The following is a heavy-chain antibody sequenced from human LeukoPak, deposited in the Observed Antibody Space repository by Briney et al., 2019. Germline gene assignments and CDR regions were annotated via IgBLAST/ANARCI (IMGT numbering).Heavy chain of an antibody. CDR2: INHSGST. Sequence: PSETLSLTCAVYGGSFSGYYWSWIRQPPGKGLEWIGEINHSGSTNYHPSLKSRVTISVDTSKNHFSLKLSSVTAADTAVYYCARGYCGSGSYPWAFDIWGQGTMVTVSS. J-gene: IGHJ3*02. V-gene: IGHV4-34*01. CDR1: GGSFSGYY. D-gene: IGHD3-10*01. CDR3: ARGYCGSGSYPWAFDI.